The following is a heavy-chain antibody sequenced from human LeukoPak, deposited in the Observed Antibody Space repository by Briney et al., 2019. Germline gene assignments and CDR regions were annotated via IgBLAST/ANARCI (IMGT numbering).Heavy chain of an antibody. V-gene: IGHV6-1*01. CDR1: GDSVSSNSAA. J-gene: IGHJ4*02. Sequence: SQTLSLTCAISGDSVSSNSAAWNWIRQSPSGGLEWLGRTYYRSKWYNDYPVSVKSRITINPDTSKNQFSLQLNSVTPEDTAVYYCARGITVVGYYFDNWGQGILVTVSS. CDR2: TYYRSKWYN. D-gene: IGHD6-19*01. CDR3: ARGITVVGYYFDN.